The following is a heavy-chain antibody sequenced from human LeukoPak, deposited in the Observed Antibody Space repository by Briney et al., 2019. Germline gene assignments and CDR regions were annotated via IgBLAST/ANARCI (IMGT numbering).Heavy chain of an antibody. J-gene: IGHJ6*03. CDR1: GFTFDDYA. Sequence: PGGSLRLSCAASGFTFDDYAMHWVRQAPGKGLEWVSLISWDGGSTYYADSVKGRFTISRDNSKNTLYLQMNSLRAEDTAVYYCAKNEDSGSYWAYYYYMDVWGKGTTVTISS. V-gene: IGHV3-43D*03. D-gene: IGHD1-26*01. CDR2: ISWDGGST. CDR3: AKNEDSGSYWAYYYYMDV.